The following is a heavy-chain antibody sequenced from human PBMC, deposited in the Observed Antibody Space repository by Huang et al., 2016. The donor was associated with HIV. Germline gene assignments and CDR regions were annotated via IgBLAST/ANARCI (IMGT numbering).Heavy chain of an antibody. CDR1: GGTLSSYA. CDR2: IIPVFGTA. V-gene: IGHV1-69*01. Sequence: QVQLVQSGAEVKKPGSSVKVSCKASGGTLSSYAISWVRQAPGQGLEWMGGIIPVFGTANYAQKFQGGVTMTADESTSTAYMELSSLRSEDTAVYYCASPPGAVAEDAFDIWGQGTMVTVSS. D-gene: IGHD6-19*01. J-gene: IGHJ3*02. CDR3: ASPPGAVAEDAFDI.